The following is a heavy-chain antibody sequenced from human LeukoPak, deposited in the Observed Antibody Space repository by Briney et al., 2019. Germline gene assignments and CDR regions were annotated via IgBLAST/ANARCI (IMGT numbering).Heavy chain of an antibody. CDR3: AKDLGVAVARTSFDH. CDR2: IRYDGSNE. J-gene: IGHJ4*02. D-gene: IGHD6-19*01. Sequence: GGSLRLSCVASGFTFSGYGMHWVRQAPGKGLELVAFIRYDGSNEYYADSVKGRFTVSRDNSKNTVYLQMNSLRAEDTALYYCAKDLGVAVARTSFDHWGEGTLVTVSS. V-gene: IGHV3-30*02. CDR1: GFTFSGYG.